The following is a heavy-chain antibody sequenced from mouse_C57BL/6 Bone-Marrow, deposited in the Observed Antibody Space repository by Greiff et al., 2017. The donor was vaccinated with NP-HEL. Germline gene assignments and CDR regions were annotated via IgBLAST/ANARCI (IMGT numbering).Heavy chain of an antibody. CDR1: GFTFSDYG. CDR2: ISSGSSTI. V-gene: IGHV5-17*01. J-gene: IGHJ1*03. D-gene: IGHD1-1*01. CDR3: ARRYYGSSPYWYCDV. Sequence: EVQLVESGGGLVKPGGSLKLSCAASGFTFSDYGMHWVRQAPEKGLEWVAYISSGSSTIYSADTVKGRFTISRDNAKNTLFLQMTSLRSEDTAMYYCARRYYGSSPYWYCDVWGTGTTVTVSS.